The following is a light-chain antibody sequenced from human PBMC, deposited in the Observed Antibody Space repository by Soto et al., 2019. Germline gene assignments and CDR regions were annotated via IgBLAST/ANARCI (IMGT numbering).Light chain of an antibody. V-gene: IGKV1-39*01. J-gene: IGKJ1*01. CDR1: QSISSY. Sequence: DIQMTQSPSSLSASVGDRVTITCRASQSISSYLNWYQQKPGKAPKLLIYAASSLQSGVPLRFSGSGSGTDFTLTISSLQREDFSTYYCQQSYSTPPWTFCQGTKLEIK. CDR3: QQSYSTPPWT. CDR2: AAS.